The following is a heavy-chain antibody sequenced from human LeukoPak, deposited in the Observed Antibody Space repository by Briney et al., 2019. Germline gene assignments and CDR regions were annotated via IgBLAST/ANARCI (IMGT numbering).Heavy chain of an antibody. J-gene: IGHJ4*02. Sequence: SXYTFTGYYXHXXRQAPGQGLXXVGXINPNSGGTNYAQKFQGRVTMTRDTSISTAYMELSRLRSDDTAVYYCARVRGYCSSTSCYSLDYWGQGTLVTVSS. D-gene: IGHD2-2*02. V-gene: IGHV1-2*02. CDR2: INPNSGGT. CDR1: XYTFTGYY. CDR3: ARVRGYCSSTSCYSLDY.